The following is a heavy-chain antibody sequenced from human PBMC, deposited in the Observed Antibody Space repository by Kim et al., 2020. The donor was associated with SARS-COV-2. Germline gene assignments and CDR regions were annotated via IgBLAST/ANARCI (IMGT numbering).Heavy chain of an antibody. D-gene: IGHD2-2*01. CDR2: IYYSGST. Sequence: SETLSLTCTVSGGSISSYYWSWIRQPPGKGLEWIGYIYYSGSTNYNPSLKSRVTISVDTSKNQFPLKLSSVTAADTAVYYCAGLDQLPDYYYYYGMDVWGQGTTVTVSS. CDR1: GGSISSYY. J-gene: IGHJ6*02. V-gene: IGHV4-59*08. CDR3: AGLDQLPDYYYYYGMDV.